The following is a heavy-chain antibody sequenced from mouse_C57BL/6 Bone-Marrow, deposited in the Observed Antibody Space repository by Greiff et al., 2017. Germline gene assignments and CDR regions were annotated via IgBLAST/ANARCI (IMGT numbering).Heavy chain of an antibody. J-gene: IGHJ3*01. CDR2: IDPENGDT. Sequence: EVQLQQSGAELVRPGASVKLSCTASGFNIKDDYMHWVKQRPEQGLEWIGWIDPENGDTAYASKFQGKATITADTSSNTAYLQLSSLTSEDTAVYYCTTLIYYGNSWFAYWGQGTLVTVSA. V-gene: IGHV14-4*01. CDR1: GFNIKDDY. D-gene: IGHD2-1*01. CDR3: TTLIYYGNSWFAY.